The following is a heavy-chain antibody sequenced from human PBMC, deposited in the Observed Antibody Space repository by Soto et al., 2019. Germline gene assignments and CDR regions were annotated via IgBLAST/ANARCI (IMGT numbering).Heavy chain of an antibody. CDR1: GFTFSSYG. D-gene: IGHD1-26*01. J-gene: IGHJ4*02. Sequence: QVQLVESGGGVVQPGRSLRLSCAASGFTFSSYGMHWVRQAPGKGLEWVAVISYDGSNKYYADSVKGRFTISRDNSKNTLYLQMNSLRTEATDVYYCAKENFIDGLAVFDYWGQGTLVTVSS. V-gene: IGHV3-30*18. CDR3: AKENFIDGLAVFDY. CDR2: ISYDGSNK.